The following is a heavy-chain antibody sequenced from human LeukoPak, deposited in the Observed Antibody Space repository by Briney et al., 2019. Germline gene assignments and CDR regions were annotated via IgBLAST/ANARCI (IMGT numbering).Heavy chain of an antibody. Sequence: ASVKVSCKASGYTFTGYYTHWVRQAPGQGLEWMGWINPNSGGTNYAQKFQGRVTMTRDMSISTAYMELSRLRSDDTAVYYCARGPGYSSSWYLIIPDYWGQGTLVTVSS. CDR3: ARGPGYSSSWYLIIPDY. D-gene: IGHD6-13*01. J-gene: IGHJ4*02. CDR2: INPNSGGT. CDR1: GYTFTGYY. V-gene: IGHV1-2*02.